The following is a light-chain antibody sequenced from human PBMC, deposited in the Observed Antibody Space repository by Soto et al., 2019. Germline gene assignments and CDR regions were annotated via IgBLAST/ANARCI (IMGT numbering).Light chain of an antibody. CDR1: QSFSSS. CDR2: DTS. Sequence: EIVLTQSPATLSLSPGERATLSCRASQSFSSSVARYQQKPGQAPRLLIYDTSTRATDIPARFSGSGSGTDFTLTISSLEPEDFAVYYCHQRSNWLTWTFGQGTKVEIK. J-gene: IGKJ1*01. V-gene: IGKV3-11*01. CDR3: HQRSNWLTWT.